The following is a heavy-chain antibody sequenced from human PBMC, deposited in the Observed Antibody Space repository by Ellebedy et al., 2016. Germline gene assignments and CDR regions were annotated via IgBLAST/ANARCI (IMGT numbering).Heavy chain of an antibody. D-gene: IGHD3-9*01. V-gene: IGHV3-23*01. CDR1: GFTFSNYN. Sequence: GGSLRLSCAASGFTFSNYNMNWVRQAPGKGLEWVSSISRTGVSTYYADSVLGRFTISRDNSKKTLYLQMNSLRAEDTAVYYCARDRIRYFDLLSPMDVWGKGTTVTVSS. CDR2: ISRTGVST. J-gene: IGHJ6*03. CDR3: ARDRIRYFDLLSPMDV.